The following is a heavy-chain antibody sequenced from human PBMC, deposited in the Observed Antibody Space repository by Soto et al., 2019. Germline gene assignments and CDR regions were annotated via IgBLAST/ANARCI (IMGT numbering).Heavy chain of an antibody. CDR2: INPNSGGT. V-gene: IGHV1-2*04. Sequence: ASVKVSCKASGYTFTGYYMHWVRQAPGQGLEWMGWINPNSGGTNYAQKFQGWVTMTRDTSISTAYMELGRLRSDDTAVYYCARGAQQHYDSSGYHTLGFDYWGQGTLVTVSS. CDR1: GYTFTGYY. J-gene: IGHJ4*02. D-gene: IGHD3-22*01. CDR3: ARGAQQHYDSSGYHTLGFDY.